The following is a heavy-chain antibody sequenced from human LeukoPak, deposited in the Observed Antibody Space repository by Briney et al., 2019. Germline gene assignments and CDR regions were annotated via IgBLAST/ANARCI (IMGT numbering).Heavy chain of an antibody. CDR1: GFTFSSYG. V-gene: IGHV3-30*18. CDR3: AKDRDFWSGYYSDY. Sequence: SGGSLRLSCAASGFTFSSYGMHWVRQAPGKGLEWVAVISYDGSNKYYADSVKGRFTISRDNSKNTLYLQTSSLRAEDTAVYYCAKDRDFWSGYYSDYWGQGTLVTVSS. D-gene: IGHD3-3*01. J-gene: IGHJ4*02. CDR2: ISYDGSNK.